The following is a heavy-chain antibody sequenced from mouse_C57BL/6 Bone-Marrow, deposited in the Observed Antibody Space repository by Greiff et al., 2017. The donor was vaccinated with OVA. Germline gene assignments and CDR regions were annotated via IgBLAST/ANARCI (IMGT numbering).Heavy chain of an antibody. CDR1: GYTFTSYW. D-gene: IGHD2-4*01. Sequence: HVQLQQPGAELVRPGSSVKLSCKASGYTFTSYWMHWVKQRPIQGLEWIGNIDPSDSETHYNQKFKDKATLTVDKSSSTAYMQLSSLTSEDAAVYYCARFDYDEGFAYWGQGTLVTVSA. CDR2: IDPSDSET. J-gene: IGHJ3*01. CDR3: ARFDYDEGFAY. V-gene: IGHV1-52*01.